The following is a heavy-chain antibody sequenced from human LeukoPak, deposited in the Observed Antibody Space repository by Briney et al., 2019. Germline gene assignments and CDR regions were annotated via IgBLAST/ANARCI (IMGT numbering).Heavy chain of an antibody. J-gene: IGHJ4*02. Sequence: ASVKVSCKASGGTFSSYAISWVRQAPGQGLEWMGWINPNSGGTNYAQKFQGRVTMTRDTSISTAYMELSRLRSDDTAVYYCARSTVVVPAAIIDYWGQGTLVTVSS. CDR1: GGTFSSYA. CDR2: INPNSGGT. V-gene: IGHV1-2*02. CDR3: ARSTVVVPAAIIDY. D-gene: IGHD2-2*01.